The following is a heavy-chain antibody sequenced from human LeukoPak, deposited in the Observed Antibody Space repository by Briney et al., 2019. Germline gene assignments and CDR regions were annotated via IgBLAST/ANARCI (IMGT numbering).Heavy chain of an antibody. CDR1: GFTFSSYA. J-gene: IGHJ4*02. V-gene: IGHV3-23*01. CDR2: ISGSGGST. Sequence: TGGSLRLSCAASGFTFSSYAMSWVRQAPGKGLEWVSAISGSGGSTYYADSVKGRFTISRDNSKNTLYLQMNSLRAEDTAVYYCAKDLQHGILTGLWGQGTLVTVSS. CDR3: AKDLQHGILTGL. D-gene: IGHD3-9*01.